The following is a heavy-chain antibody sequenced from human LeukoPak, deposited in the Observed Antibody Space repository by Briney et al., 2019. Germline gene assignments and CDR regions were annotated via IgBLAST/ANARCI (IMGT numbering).Heavy chain of an antibody. CDR1: GGSFSGYY. J-gene: IGHJ5*02. CDR2: INHSGST. V-gene: IGHV4-34*01. D-gene: IGHD2-2*01. Sequence: SSETLSLTCAVYGGSFSGYYWSWIRQPPGKGLEWIGEINHSGSTNYNPSLKSRVTISVDTSKNQFSLKLSSVTAADTAVYYCARAQTGNIVVVPAAYLNNWFDPWGQGTLVTVSS. CDR3: ARAQTGNIVVVPAAYLNNWFDP.